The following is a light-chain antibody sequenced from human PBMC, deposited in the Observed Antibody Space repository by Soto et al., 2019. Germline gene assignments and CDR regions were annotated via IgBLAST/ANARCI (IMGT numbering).Light chain of an antibody. V-gene: IGLV2-14*01. CDR3: SSYTSSSTLV. Sequence: QSVLTQPASVSGSPGQSITISCTGTSSDVGGYNYVSWYQQHPGKAPKLMIYDVSNRPSGVSNRFSGSKSGNTASLTISGLQAEDAADYYCSSYTSSSTLVFGGGTKLTV. CDR1: SSDVGGYNY. CDR2: DVS. J-gene: IGLJ2*01.